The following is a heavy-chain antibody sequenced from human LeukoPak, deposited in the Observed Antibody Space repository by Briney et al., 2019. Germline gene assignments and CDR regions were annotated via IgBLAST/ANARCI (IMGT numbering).Heavy chain of an antibody. D-gene: IGHD2-2*01. CDR1: GFTFSSYG. Sequence: GGSLRLSCAASGFTFSSYGMHWVRQAPGKGREGVAFIRYDGSNKYYADSVQGRFTLSRDNSKNTLHLQMNSLRAEDTAVYYCARFMLGYCSSTSCSPFDYWGQGTLVTASS. J-gene: IGHJ4*02. CDR2: IRYDGSNK. V-gene: IGHV3-30*02. CDR3: ARFMLGYCSSTSCSPFDY.